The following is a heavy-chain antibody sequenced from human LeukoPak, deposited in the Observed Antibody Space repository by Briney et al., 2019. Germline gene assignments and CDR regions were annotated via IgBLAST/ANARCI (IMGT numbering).Heavy chain of an antibody. V-gene: IGHV3-23*01. Sequence: PGGSLRLSCAASGFTFSSYGMSWVRQAPGKGLEWVSAISGSGGSTCYADSVKGRFTISRDNSKNTLYLQMNSLRAEDTAVYYCAKTRYYGSGSYTYFDYWGQGTLVTVSS. CDR1: GFTFSSYG. J-gene: IGHJ4*02. D-gene: IGHD3-10*01. CDR3: AKTRYYGSGSYTYFDY. CDR2: ISGSGGST.